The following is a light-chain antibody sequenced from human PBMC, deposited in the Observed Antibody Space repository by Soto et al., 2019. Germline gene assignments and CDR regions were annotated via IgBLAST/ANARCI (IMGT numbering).Light chain of an antibody. CDR2: DAS. V-gene: IGKV3-11*01. J-gene: IGKJ4*01. Sequence: EIVLTQSPATLSLSPGERATLSCRASQSVGNYLVWYQQKHGQAPRLLIYDASNRATGIPARFSGSGSGTDFTLTICSLEPEDFAVYYCQQRRDWPLTFGGGTKVDIK. CDR3: QQRRDWPLT. CDR1: QSVGNY.